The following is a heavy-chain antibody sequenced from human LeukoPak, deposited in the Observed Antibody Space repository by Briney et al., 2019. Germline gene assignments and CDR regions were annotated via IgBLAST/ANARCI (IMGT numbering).Heavy chain of an antibody. CDR2: IYYSGST. D-gene: IGHD2-15*01. V-gene: IGHV4-61*05. J-gene: IGHJ5*02. CDR1: GGSIISTRDH. Sequence: PSETLSLTCSVSGGSIISTRDHWDWIRQPPGKGLEWIGYIYYSGSTNYNPSLKSRVTISVDTSKNQFSLKLSSVTAADTAVYYCALGRVLGLGEDQNWFDPWGQGTLVTVSS. CDR3: ALGRVLGLGEDQNWFDP.